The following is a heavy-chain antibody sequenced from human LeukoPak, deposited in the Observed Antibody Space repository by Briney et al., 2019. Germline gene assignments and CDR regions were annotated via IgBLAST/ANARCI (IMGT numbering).Heavy chain of an antibody. CDR1: GGSFSGFF. CDR2: IDHSGGA. D-gene: IGHD1-26*01. CDR3: ARALTENGIVGASFDP. J-gene: IGHJ5*02. V-gene: IGHV4-34*01. Sequence: SETLSLTCAVFGGSFSGFFWSWIRQPPGKGLDWIGEIDHSGGANYNPSLKSRVTISVDTSKNQFSLKLSSVTAADTAVYYCARALTENGIVGASFDPRGQGTLVTVSS.